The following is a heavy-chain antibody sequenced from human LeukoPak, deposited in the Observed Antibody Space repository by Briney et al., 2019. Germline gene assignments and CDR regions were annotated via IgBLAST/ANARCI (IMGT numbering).Heavy chain of an antibody. D-gene: IGHD3-22*01. CDR3: ARAMGYYYDSSGYYYFDY. J-gene: IGHJ4*02. CDR1: GYTFTSYG. CDR2: ISAYNGNT. V-gene: IGHV1-18*01. Sequence: AASVKVSCKASGYTFTSYGISWVGQAPGQGLEWMGWISAYNGNTNYAQKLQGRVTMTTDTSTSTAYMELRSLRSDDTAVYYCARAMGYYYDSSGYYYFDYWGQGTLVTVSS.